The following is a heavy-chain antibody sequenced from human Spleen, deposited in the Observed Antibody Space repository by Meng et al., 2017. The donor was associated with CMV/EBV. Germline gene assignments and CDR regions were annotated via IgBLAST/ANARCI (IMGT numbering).Heavy chain of an antibody. CDR1: GYTFTGQY. V-gene: IGHV1-2*02. CDR3: ARGSVVVAAASSFDY. D-gene: IGHD2-15*01. CDR2: INPNSGGT. J-gene: IGHJ4*02. Sequence: ASVKVSCKASGYTFTGQYIHWVRQAPGQGLEWMGWINPNSGGTNFAQRFQGRVTLTRDTAISTGYMELSRLRPDDTAIYYCARGSVVVAAASSFDYWGQGTLVTVSS.